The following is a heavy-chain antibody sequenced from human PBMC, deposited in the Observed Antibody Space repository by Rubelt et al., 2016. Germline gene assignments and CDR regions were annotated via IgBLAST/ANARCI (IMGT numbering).Heavy chain of an antibody. V-gene: IGHV4-59*12. CDR2: INHSGST. Sequence: QVQLQESGPGLVKPSETLSLTCTVSGGSISSYYWSWIRQPPGKGLEWIGEINHSGSTNYNPSLKSQVTISVDTSKNQVSPTLSYVSAADTVVYYCASGRMGFHYYYYGMDVWGQGTTVTVSS. CDR3: ASGRMGFHYYYYGMDV. D-gene: IGHD1-26*01. J-gene: IGHJ6*02. CDR1: GGSISSYY.